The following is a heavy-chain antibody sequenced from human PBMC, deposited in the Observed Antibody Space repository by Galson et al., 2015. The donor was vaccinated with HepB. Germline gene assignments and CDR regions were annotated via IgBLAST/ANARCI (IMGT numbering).Heavy chain of an antibody. CDR2: IGPYNGNT. CDR3: ARDTPVRDYYMDV. V-gene: IGHV1-18*04. Sequence: SVKVSCKASGYTFTSYGISWVRQAPGQGLEWMGWIGPYNGNTNYAQRVQGRVTMTTDTSTSTAYMELRSLRSDDTAVYYCARDTPVRDYYMDVWGKGTTVTVSS. J-gene: IGHJ6*03. CDR1: GYTFTSYG. D-gene: IGHD5-24*01.